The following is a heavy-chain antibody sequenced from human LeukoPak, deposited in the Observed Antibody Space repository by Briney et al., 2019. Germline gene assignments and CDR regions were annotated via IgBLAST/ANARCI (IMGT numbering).Heavy chain of an antibody. Sequence: PGGSLRLSCAASGFTFSSYAMSWVRRAPGKGLEWVSAISGSGGSTYHADSVKGRFTISRDNSKNTLYLQMNSLRAEDTAVYYCAKDSLAAAHSELDYWGQGNLVTVSS. CDR3: AKDSLAAAHSELDY. J-gene: IGHJ4*02. D-gene: IGHD6-13*01. V-gene: IGHV3-23*01. CDR2: ISGSGGST. CDR1: GFTFSSYA.